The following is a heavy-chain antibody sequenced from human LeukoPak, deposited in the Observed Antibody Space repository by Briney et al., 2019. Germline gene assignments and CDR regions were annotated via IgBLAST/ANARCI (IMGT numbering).Heavy chain of an antibody. D-gene: IGHD3-16*01. CDR1: GFTFSNYA. Sequence: GGSLRLSCAASGFTFSNYAMSWVRQAPGKGLEWVSGFGGSAGNTYYADSVKGRFTPSRDNSKNTLFLQMNSLRAEDTAVYYCAKAMRGSFYYFDSWGQGTLVTVSS. CDR3: AKAMRGSFYYFDS. V-gene: IGHV3-23*01. CDR2: FGGSAGNT. J-gene: IGHJ4*02.